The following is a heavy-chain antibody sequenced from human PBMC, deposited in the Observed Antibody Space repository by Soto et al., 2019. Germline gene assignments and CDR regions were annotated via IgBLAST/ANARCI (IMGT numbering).Heavy chain of an antibody. D-gene: IGHD6-13*01. Sequence: QVQLVQSGAEVKEPGSSVKVSCKASGDLFNNHAFNWVRQAPGQGLEWMGRISPLFSTTNYAQKFQGRVTIGADELTTVAYLEVNNLESDDSAIYYCAASSAIAAAGYFKFWGQGTLVTVSP. J-gene: IGHJ4*02. CDR3: AASSAIAAAGYFKF. V-gene: IGHV1-69*01. CDR2: ISPLFSTT. CDR1: GDLFNNHA.